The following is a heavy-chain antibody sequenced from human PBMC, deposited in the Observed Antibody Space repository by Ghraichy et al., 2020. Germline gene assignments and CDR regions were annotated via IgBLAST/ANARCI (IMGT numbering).Heavy chain of an antibody. Sequence: GGSLRLSCVGSGFTFSDYWMSWVRQPPGKGLEWVTNINEDGRTKYFVDSVKGRFTISRDNAKTSMYLQMNSLRVDDTAIYYCARVKLRSHDVSDIWGQGPVVTISA. D-gene: IGHD1-1*01. CDR2: INEDGRTK. J-gene: IGHJ3*02. CDR1: GFTFSDYW. V-gene: IGHV3-7*04. CDR3: ARVKLRSHDVSDI.